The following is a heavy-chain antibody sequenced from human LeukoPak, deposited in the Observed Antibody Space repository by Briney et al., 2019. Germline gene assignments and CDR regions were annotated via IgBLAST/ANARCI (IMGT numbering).Heavy chain of an antibody. J-gene: IGHJ4*02. CDR2: INPSGGRT. D-gene: IGHD5-12*01. CDR3: ARVRGGATDYHPNYFDY. Sequence: GASVKVSCKASGYTFTSYYMHWVRQAPGQGLEWMGIINPSGGRTSYAQKFQGRVTMTRDTSTSTVYMELSSLRSEDTAVYYCARVRGGATDYHPNYFDYWGQGTLVTVSS. V-gene: IGHV1-46*01. CDR1: GYTFTSYY.